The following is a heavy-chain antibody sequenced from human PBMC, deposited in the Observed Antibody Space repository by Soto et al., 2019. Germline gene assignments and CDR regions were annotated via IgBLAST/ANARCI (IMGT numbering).Heavy chain of an antibody. CDR1: GFNVSNNY. CDR2: IYRGGST. J-gene: IGHJ4*02. V-gene: IGHV3-66*01. D-gene: IGHD5-12*01. CDR3: ARARFGGLAAIFADC. Sequence: EVQLVESGGGLVQPGGSLRLSCAASGFNVSNNYMTWVRQAPGKGLEWVSVIYRGGSTYYADSVRGRFTISRDNSKNTLYLQMSSLRAEDTAVYYCARARFGGLAAIFADCWGQGTLVTVSS.